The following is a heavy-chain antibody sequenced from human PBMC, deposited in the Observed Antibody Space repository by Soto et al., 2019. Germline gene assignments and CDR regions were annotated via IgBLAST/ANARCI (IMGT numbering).Heavy chain of an antibody. CDR1: GYTFTGYY. J-gene: IGHJ6*03. Sequence: GASVKVSCKASGYTFTGYYMHWVRQAPGQGLEWMGWINPNSGGTNYAQKFQGRVTMTTDTSTSTAYMELRSLRSDDTAVYYCARDPAAYVRLLPPAYYYYYMDVWGKGTTVTVSS. V-gene: IGHV1-2*02. CDR2: INPNSGGT. D-gene: IGHD3-22*01. CDR3: ARDPAAYVRLLPPAYYYYYMDV.